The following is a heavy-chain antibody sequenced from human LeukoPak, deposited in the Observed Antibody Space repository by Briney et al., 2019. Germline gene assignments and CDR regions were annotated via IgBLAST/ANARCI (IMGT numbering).Heavy chain of an antibody. J-gene: IGHJ5*02. V-gene: IGHV3-23*01. Sequence: RGSLRLSCAASGFTFSSCAMSWVRQAPGKGLEWVSGISDSGGSTYYADSVKGRFTISRDNSKNTLYLQMNSLRAEDTAVYYCAKQDPSSSGWYPWGQGTLVTVSS. CDR3: AKQDPSSSGWYP. CDR1: GFTFSSCA. CDR2: ISDSGGST. D-gene: IGHD6-19*01.